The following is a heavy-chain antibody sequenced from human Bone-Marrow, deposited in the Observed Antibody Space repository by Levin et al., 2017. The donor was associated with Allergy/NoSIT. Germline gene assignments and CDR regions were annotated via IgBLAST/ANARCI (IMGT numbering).Heavy chain of an antibody. V-gene: IGHV3-49*03. CDR1: GYDC. CDR2: LKSKAFGGIV. J-gene: IGHJ6*02. CDR3: SRVVVDGVIRGVVLSLDPPYDCMDV. D-gene: IGHD3-3*01. Sequence: GYDCISWFLQAPGKGLEWLGVLKSKAFGGIVEYAASVKGRFTISRDDSRSIAYLHLNSLKAEDTGIHYCSRVVVDGVIRGVVLSLDPPYDCMDVWGQGTTVTVS.